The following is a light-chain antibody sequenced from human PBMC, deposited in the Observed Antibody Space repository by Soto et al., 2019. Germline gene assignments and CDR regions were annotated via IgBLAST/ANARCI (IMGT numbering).Light chain of an antibody. J-gene: IGKJ2*01. Sequence: DIVLTQSPGTLSLSPGERATLSCSASQSVSSGYLAWYQLKPGQAPRLLIYGASTRATGIPDRFSGSGSGTDFTLTISRLEPEDFAVYYCQQYGISPNTFGQGTKLDIK. CDR3: QQYGISPNT. CDR2: GAS. V-gene: IGKV3-20*01. CDR1: QSVSSGY.